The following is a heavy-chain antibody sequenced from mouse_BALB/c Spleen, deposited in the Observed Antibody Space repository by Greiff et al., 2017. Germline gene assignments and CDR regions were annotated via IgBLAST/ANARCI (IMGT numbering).Heavy chain of an antibody. CDR3: ARGGEYDYDVEAMDY. V-gene: IGHV5-6-5*01. CDR2: ISSGGST. D-gene: IGHD2-4*01. J-gene: IGHJ4*01. Sequence: EVQGVESGGGLVKPGGSLKLSCAASGFTFSSYAMSWVRQTPEKRLEWVASISSGGSTYYPDSVKGRFTISRDNARNILYLQMSSLRSEDTAMYYCARGGEYDYDVEAMDYWGQGTSVTVSS. CDR1: GFTFSSYA.